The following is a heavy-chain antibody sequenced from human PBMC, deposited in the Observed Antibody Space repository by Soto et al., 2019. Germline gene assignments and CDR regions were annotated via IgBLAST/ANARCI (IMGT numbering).Heavy chain of an antibody. CDR3: AREGIEYSSSSIVYYYYYYGMDV. V-gene: IGHV3-30-3*01. CDR2: ISYDGSNK. J-gene: IGHJ6*02. D-gene: IGHD6-6*01. Sequence: GGSLRLSCAASGFTFSSYAMHWVRQAPGKGLEWVAVISYDGSNKYYADSVKGRFTISRDNSKNTLYLQMNSLRAEDTAVYYCAREGIEYSSSSIVYYYYYYGMDVWGQGTTVTVSS. CDR1: GFTFSSYA.